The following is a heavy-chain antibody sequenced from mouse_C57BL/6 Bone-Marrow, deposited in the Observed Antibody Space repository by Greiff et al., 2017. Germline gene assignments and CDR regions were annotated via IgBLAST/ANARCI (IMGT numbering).Heavy chain of an antibody. D-gene: IGHD1-1*01. CDR2: ISNGGGST. CDR1: GFTFSDYY. V-gene: IGHV5-12*01. CDR3: ARLLITTVVEGNYAMDY. J-gene: IGHJ4*01. Sequence: EVKLVESGGGLVQPGGSLKLSCAASGFTFSDYYMYWVRQTPEKRLEWVAYISNGGGSTYYPDTVKGRFTISRDNAKNTLYLQMSRLKSEDTAMYYCARLLITTVVEGNYAMDYWGQGTSVTVSS.